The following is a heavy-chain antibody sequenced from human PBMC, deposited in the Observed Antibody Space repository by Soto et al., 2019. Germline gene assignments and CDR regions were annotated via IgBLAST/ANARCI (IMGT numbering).Heavy chain of an antibody. Sequence: GGSLRLSCAASGFPYSTYWMRCARQAPGKGLEWVANIKQDGSEKYYVDSVKGRFIISIDDAKNSLYLQMNSLTAEDTAVYYCARDYRFGTFYYRYYDSMDVWGQGPTV. D-gene: IGHD3-16*02. V-gene: IGHV3-7*01. CDR2: IKQDGSEK. CDR1: GFPYSTYW. CDR3: ARDYRFGTFYYRYYDSMDV. J-gene: IGHJ6*02.